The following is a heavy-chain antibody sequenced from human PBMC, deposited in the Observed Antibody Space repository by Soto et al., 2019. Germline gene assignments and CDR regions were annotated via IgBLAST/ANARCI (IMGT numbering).Heavy chain of an antibody. CDR2: VSHTGNT. J-gene: IGHJ4*01. CDR3: ARNRYGGYDFDY. Sequence: QVQLQESGPGLVKPSGTLSLTCAVSSGSITSSNWWSWVRQPPGKGLEWIGEVSHTGNTNYIPSLKSRVTISVDKSRNQFSLRLSSVTAADTAVYYCARNRYGGYDFDYWGHGILVTVSS. V-gene: IGHV4-4*02. D-gene: IGHD5-12*01. CDR1: SGSITSSNW.